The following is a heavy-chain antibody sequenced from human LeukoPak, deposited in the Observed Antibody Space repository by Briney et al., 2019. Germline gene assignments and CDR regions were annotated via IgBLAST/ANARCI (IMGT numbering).Heavy chain of an antibody. CDR2: ISPSGDIT. CDR1: GFTFSNNG. D-gene: IGHD3-10*01. J-gene: IGHJ5*02. CDR3: AKAGGTYYPDHFDP. Sequence: TGGTLRLSCAASGFTFSNNGMNWVRQAPGKGLEWVSGISPSGDITYYADSVKGRFTISRDNSKNTLYLEVISLTAEDTAVYYCAKAGGTYYPDHFDPWGQGTLVTVSS. V-gene: IGHV3-23*01.